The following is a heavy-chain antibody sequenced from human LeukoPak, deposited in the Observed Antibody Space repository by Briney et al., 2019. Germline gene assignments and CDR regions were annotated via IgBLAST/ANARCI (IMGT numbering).Heavy chain of an antibody. J-gene: IGHJ5*02. CDR1: TGAIFGYY. Sequence: SETLSLTCTASTGAIFGYYWSWIRQPPGKGLEWIGYIYYSGSTNYNPSLQSRVTISVDTSNNQFSLRLRSVTAADTAVYYCVRQRGRRVWFEPWGQGTLVTVSS. CDR3: VRQRGRRVWFEP. D-gene: IGHD3-10*01. CDR2: IYYSGST. V-gene: IGHV4-59*08.